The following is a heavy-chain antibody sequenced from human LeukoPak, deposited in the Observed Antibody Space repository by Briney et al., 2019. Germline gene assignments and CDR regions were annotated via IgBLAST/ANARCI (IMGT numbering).Heavy chain of an antibody. J-gene: IGHJ4*02. V-gene: IGHV4-39*01. CDR1: GGSISSSSYY. D-gene: IGHD5-12*01. Sequence: SETLSLTCTVSGGSISSSSYYWGWIRQPPGKGLEWIGSIYYSGSTYYNPSLKSRVTISVDTSKNQFSLKLSSVTAADTAVYYCARHVAPGWLQLCYFDYWGQGTLVTVSS. CDR2: IYYSGST. CDR3: ARHVAPGWLQLCYFDY.